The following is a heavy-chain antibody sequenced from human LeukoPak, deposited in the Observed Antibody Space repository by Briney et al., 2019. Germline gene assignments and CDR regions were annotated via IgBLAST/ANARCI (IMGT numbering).Heavy chain of an antibody. Sequence: ASVKVSCKASGYTFTGYYMHWVRQAPGQGLEWMGWINPNSGGTNYAQKFQGWATMTRDTSISTAYMELSRLRSDDTAVYYCARASPYSSGWYLFDYWGQGTLVTVSS. CDR3: ARASPYSSGWYLFDY. CDR2: INPNSGGT. J-gene: IGHJ4*02. V-gene: IGHV1-2*04. CDR1: GYTFTGYY. D-gene: IGHD6-19*01.